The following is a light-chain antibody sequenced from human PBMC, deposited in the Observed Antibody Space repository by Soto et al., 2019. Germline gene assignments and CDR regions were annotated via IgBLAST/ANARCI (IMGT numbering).Light chain of an antibody. CDR2: GIS. J-gene: IGKJ5*01. Sequence: EIVLTQSPGTLSLSPGDIATLYFSASQTVSNNYLAWCQQKPGQAPRLLIYGISKRATDIPDRFSGSGSGTEFTLTISSLQPEDFATYYCQQHGQWPITFGQGTRLEI. CDR1: QTVSNNY. CDR3: QQHGQWPIT. V-gene: IGKV3-20*01.